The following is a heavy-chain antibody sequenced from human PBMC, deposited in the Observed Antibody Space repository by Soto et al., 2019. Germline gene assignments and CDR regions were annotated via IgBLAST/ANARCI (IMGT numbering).Heavy chain of an antibody. CDR2: IYYSGST. Sequence: SETLSLTCTVSGGSVSSGSYYWSWIRQPPGKGLEWIGYIYYSGSTNYNPSLKRRVTISVDTSKNQFSLKLSSVTDADTAVYYCARDQDLYNPDSYSYYYGMDVWGQGTTVTVSS. J-gene: IGHJ6*02. D-gene: IGHD1-1*01. V-gene: IGHV4-61*01. CDR3: ARDQDLYNPDSYSYYYGMDV. CDR1: GGSVSSGSYY.